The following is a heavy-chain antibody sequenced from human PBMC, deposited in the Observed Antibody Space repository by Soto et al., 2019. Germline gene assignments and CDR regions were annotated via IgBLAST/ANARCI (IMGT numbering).Heavy chain of an antibody. CDR1: GIDANTFA. CDR2: IVPLYHSP. V-gene: IGHV1-69*01. J-gene: IGHJ3*02. D-gene: IGHD2-2*01. CDR3: ATYLNTHQAFNI. Sequence: QVQLVQSGVEVKRPGSSVKVSCKASGIDANTFAISWVRQAPGQGLEWMGGIVPLYHSPMYAQKFQDRITITADESPTTVYMELSTLRSEDTALYYCATYLNTHQAFNIWGQGTMVAVT.